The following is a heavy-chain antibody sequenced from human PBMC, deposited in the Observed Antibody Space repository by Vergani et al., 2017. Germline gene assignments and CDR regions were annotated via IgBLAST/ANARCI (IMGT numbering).Heavy chain of an antibody. CDR2: IYHSGST. Sequence: QVQLQESGPGLVKPSETLSLTCAVSGGSISSGGYSWSWIRQPPGKGLEWIGYIYHSGSTYYNPSLKSRVTISVDTSKNQFSLKLSSVTAADTAVYYCARGRLERRYCSGGSCYPNWYFDLWGRGTLVTVSS. CDR3: ARGRLERRYCSGGSCYPNWYFDL. V-gene: IGHV4-30-2*01. D-gene: IGHD2-15*01. CDR1: GGSISSGGYS. J-gene: IGHJ2*01.